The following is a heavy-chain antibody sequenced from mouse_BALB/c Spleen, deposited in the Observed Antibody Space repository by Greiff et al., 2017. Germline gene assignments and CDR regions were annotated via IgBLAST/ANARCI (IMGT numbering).Heavy chain of an antibody. CDR2: ISYDGSN. Sequence: EVQLQESGPGLVKPSQSLSLTCSVTGYSITSGYYWNWIRQFPGNKLEWMGYISYDGSNNYNPSLKNRISITRDTSKNQFFLKLNSVTTEDTATYYCARLRDYAWFAYWGQGTLVTVSA. D-gene: IGHD2-4*01. CDR1: GYSITSGYY. CDR3: ARLRDYAWFAY. J-gene: IGHJ3*01. V-gene: IGHV3-6*02.